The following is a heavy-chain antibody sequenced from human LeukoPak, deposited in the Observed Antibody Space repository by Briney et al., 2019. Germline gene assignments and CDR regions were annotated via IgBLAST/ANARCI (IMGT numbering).Heavy chain of an antibody. CDR1: GGSSSVYY. V-gene: IGHV4-59*01. J-gene: IGHJ2*01. D-gene: IGHD6-13*01. CDR2: IYYRENT. CDR3: ARDYGAAGTSSYFDL. Sequence: SETLSLTCTVSGGSSSVYYWSWIRQPPGKGLEWIGYIYYRENTNYNPSLKSRVTISLDTSKNQFSLKLTSGTAADTAVYYCARDYGAAGTSSYFDLWGRGTQVTVSS.